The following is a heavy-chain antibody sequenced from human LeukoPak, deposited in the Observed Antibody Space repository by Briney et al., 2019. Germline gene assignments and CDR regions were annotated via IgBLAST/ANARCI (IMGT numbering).Heavy chain of an antibody. CDR2: IYHSGST. CDR3: ARDSSSWMFDY. V-gene: IGHV4-38-2*02. D-gene: IGHD6-13*01. CDR1: GYSISSGYY. Sequence: SETLSLTCAVSGYSISSGYYWGWIRQPPGKGLEWIGSIYHSGSTYYNPSLKSRVTISVDMSKNQFSLRLNSVTAADTAVYYCARDSSSWMFDYWGQGTLVTVSS. J-gene: IGHJ4*02.